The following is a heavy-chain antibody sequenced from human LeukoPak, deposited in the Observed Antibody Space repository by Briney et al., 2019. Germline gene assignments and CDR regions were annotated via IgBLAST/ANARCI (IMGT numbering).Heavy chain of an antibody. CDR1: GFTFSDYY. V-gene: IGHV3-11*04. D-gene: IGHD3-10*01. CDR2: ISSSGSTI. CDR3: GRSPGSGSYNNAIDY. Sequence: GGSLRLSCAASGFTFSDYYMSWIRQAPGKGLEWVSYISSSGSTIYYADSVKGRFTISRDNAKHSLYLQMNSLRAEDTAVYYCGRSPGSGSYNNAIDYWGERTLVTVSS. J-gene: IGHJ4*02.